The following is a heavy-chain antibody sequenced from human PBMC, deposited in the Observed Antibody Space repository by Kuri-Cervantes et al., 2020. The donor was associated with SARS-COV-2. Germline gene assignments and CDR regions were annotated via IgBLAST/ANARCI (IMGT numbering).Heavy chain of an antibody. Sequence: GESLKISCAASGFTFSTYGMHWVRQAPGKGLEWVAFIRYDGRNKYYADSVKGRFTISRDNSKNTLYLQMNSLRAEDTAVYYCAREEPLSEAFDYWGQGTLVTVSS. CDR2: IRYDGRNK. J-gene: IGHJ4*02. V-gene: IGHV3-30*02. CDR1: GFTFSTYG. D-gene: IGHD1-14*01. CDR3: AREEPLSEAFDY.